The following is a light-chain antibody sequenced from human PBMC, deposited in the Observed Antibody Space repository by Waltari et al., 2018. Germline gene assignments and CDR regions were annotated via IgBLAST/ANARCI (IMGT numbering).Light chain of an antibody. CDR1: KNLLHSSNNKNY. CDR2: WAS. V-gene: IGKV4-1*01. Sequence: DIVVILSPDSLPVSLRYRAPFRCKSSKNLLHSSNNKNYLAWYQHKQGQPPQLLIYWASTRESGVPDRFSGSGSGTEFTLTISSLQAEDVAVYYCQQYYDPPYSFGQGTKLEIK. CDR3: QQYYDPPYS. J-gene: IGKJ2*01.